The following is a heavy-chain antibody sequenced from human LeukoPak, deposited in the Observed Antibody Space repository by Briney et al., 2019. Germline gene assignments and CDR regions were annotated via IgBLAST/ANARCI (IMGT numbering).Heavy chain of an antibody. J-gene: IGHJ6*02. V-gene: IGHV4-59*08. CDR1: GGSISSYY. CDR2: IYYSGST. CDR3: ARSFGGYKTGMDV. Sequence: SETLSLTCTVSGGSISSYYWSWIRQPPGKGLEWIGYIYYSGSTNYNPSLKSRVTISVDTSKNQFSLKLSSVTAADTAVYYCARSFGGYKTGMDVWGQGTTVTVSS. D-gene: IGHD5-24*01.